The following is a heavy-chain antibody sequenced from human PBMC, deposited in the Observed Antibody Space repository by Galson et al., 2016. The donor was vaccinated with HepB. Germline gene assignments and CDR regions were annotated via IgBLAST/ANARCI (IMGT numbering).Heavy chain of an antibody. CDR3: ARENEIGSSSPYYYYYYMDV. CDR2: IIPILGTT. D-gene: IGHD6-6*01. Sequence: SVKVSCKASGGTFTNYAISWVRQAPGQGLEWMGEIIPILGTTNYAQKFQGRVTFSADKSTSIAYMELSSLRSEDTAVYYCARENEIGSSSPYYYYYYMDVWGKGTTVTVSS. CDR1: GGTFTNYA. V-gene: IGHV1-69*10. J-gene: IGHJ6*03.